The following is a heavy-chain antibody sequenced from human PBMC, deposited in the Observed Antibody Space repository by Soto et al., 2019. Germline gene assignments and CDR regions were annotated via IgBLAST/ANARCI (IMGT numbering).Heavy chain of an antibody. CDR3: ARYKSNYYYGMDV. D-gene: IGHD1-20*01. Sequence: PSETLSLTCTVSGGSISSYYWSWIRQPPGKGLEWIGYIYYSGITSYNPSLKSRVTISVDTSKNQFSLKLSSVTAADTAVYYCARYKSNYYYGMDVWGQGTTVTVSS. J-gene: IGHJ6*02. CDR1: GGSISSYY. V-gene: IGHV4-59*01. CDR2: IYYSGIT.